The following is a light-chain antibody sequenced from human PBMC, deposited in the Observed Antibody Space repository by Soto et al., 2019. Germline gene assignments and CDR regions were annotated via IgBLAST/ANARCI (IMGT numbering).Light chain of an antibody. CDR1: QPVSSN. CDR2: GAS. Sequence: LTQSPGTLSLSQGERATLSCRASQPVSSNYLAWYQQKPGQAPRLLISGASTRAADFPARFSGSGSGTEFILTISSLQSEDFAFYYCQQYDDWPWTFGQGTKVDIK. V-gene: IGKV3-15*01. J-gene: IGKJ1*01. CDR3: QQYDDWPWT.